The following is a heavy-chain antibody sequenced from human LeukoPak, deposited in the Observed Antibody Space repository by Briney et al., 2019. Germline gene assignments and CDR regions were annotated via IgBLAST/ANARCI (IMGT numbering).Heavy chain of an antibody. V-gene: IGHV1-46*04. CDR1: GYTFTSYY. CDR2: INPSGGST. Sequence: RASVKVSCKASGYTFTSYYMHWVRQAPGQGLEWMGIINPSGGSTSYAQKLQGRVTMTRDTSTSTVYMELSSLRSDDTAVYYCARNPWGFGEFPSGYYYMDVWGKGTTVTVSS. CDR3: ARNPWGFGEFPSGYYYMDV. D-gene: IGHD3-10*01. J-gene: IGHJ6*03.